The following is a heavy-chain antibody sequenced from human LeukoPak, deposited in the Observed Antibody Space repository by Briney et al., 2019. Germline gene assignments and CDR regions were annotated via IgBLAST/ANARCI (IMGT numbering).Heavy chain of an antibody. CDR1: GGSISSYY. Sequence: SETLSLTCTVSGGSISSYYWSWIRQAPGKGLEWIGYIYYSGSTNYNPSLKSRVTISVDTSKNQFSLKLTSVTAADTAVYFCAGEKTTVTTFRYYYSGMDVWGQGTTVTVSS. CDR3: AGEKTTVTTFRYYYSGMDV. D-gene: IGHD4-17*01. CDR2: IYYSGST. V-gene: IGHV4-59*12. J-gene: IGHJ6*02.